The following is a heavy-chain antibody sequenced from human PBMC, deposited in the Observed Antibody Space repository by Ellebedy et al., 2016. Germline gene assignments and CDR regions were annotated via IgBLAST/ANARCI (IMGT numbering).Heavy chain of an antibody. CDR3: AKVRSPDFYNNYGMDV. CDR2: ISNDGNDE. CDR1: GFTFSRFD. J-gene: IGHJ6*02. D-gene: IGHD1-14*01. V-gene: IGHV3-30*18. Sequence: GESLKISXAASGFTFSRFDIHWVRQAQGKGLEWVAAISNDGNDENYGASVKGRFSISRDNSKNRVYLQMNSLRVEDTAVYSCAKVRSPDFYNNYGMDVWGQGTTVTVSS.